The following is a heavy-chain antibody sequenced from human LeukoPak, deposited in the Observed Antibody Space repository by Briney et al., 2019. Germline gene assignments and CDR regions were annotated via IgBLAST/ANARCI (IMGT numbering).Heavy chain of an antibody. CDR1: GYTFTYYY. CDR2: LNISSGST. D-gene: IGHD6-6*01. V-gene: IGHV1-46*01. CDR3: ATIAASDAEYFQH. Sequence: VASVEVSCKPSGYTFTYYYMHWVRKAPGQGLEWMQILNISSGSTSYGQKSQSRVTMTRDTSTSTVYMDVSSLRSDDTAVYYCATIAASDAEYFQHWGQGTLVTVSS. J-gene: IGHJ1*01.